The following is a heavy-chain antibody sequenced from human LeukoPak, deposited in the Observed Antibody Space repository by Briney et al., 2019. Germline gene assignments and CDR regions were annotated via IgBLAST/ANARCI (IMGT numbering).Heavy chain of an antibody. Sequence: PGGYLRLSCTASGYTLGDYATSWFREAPGKGLEWVGFIRSKAYGGTTEYAASVKGRFTISRDDSKSIAYLQMNSLKTEDTAVYYCTIQLWFPTAVDYWGQGTLVTVSS. CDR1: GYTLGDYA. CDR3: TIQLWFPTAVDY. V-gene: IGHV3-49*03. CDR2: IRSKAYGGTT. D-gene: IGHD5-18*01. J-gene: IGHJ4*02.